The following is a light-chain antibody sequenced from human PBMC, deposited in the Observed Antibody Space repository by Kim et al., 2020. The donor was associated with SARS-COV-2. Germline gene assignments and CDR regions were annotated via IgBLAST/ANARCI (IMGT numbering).Light chain of an antibody. V-gene: IGKV3-15*01. CDR2: GAS. J-gene: IGKJ1*01. CDR1: QSVSNN. Sequence: EIVMTQSPATVSVSPGERATLSCRASQSVSNNLAWYQQRLGQAPRLLIFGASTRATGIPARFSGSGAGTEFTLTISSLQSEDFALYYCQQYNDWPLTFGQGTKVDIK. CDR3: QQYNDWPLT.